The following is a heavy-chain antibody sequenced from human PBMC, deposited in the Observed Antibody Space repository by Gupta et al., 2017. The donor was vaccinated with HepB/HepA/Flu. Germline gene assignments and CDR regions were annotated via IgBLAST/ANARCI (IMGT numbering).Heavy chain of an antibody. CDR2: IKHDGGEK. CDR1: GFTFTSYW. Sequence: QLVEAGGGLVQPGGSLRLSCAASGFTFTSYWMSWVRQAPGKGLEWVANIKHDGGEKYYVDSVKGRFTISRDNTKNSLFLQMNSLRAEDTAVYYCAREPVMVPGGFDLWGQGTMVTVSS. D-gene: IGHD4/OR15-4a*01. CDR3: AREPVMVPGGFDL. V-gene: IGHV3-7*01. J-gene: IGHJ3*01.